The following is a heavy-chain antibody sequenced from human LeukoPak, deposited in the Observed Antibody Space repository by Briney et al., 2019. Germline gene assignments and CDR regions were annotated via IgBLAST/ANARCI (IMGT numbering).Heavy chain of an antibody. D-gene: IGHD4-17*01. J-gene: IGHJ4*02. Sequence: GGSLRLSCAASGFTLSDYYMTWIRQAPGKGLEWVSYISGSGSSIYYADSVQGRFTISRDNSKNMLYLQMNSLRVEDTAVYYCARGVRTVDYWGQGTLVTVSS. CDR3: ARGVRTVDY. CDR1: GFTLSDYY. CDR2: ISGSGSSI. V-gene: IGHV3-11*04.